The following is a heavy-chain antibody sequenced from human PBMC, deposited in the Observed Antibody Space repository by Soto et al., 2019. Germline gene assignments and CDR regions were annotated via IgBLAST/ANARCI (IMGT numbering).Heavy chain of an antibody. Sequence: QVQLVQSGTEVKKPGASVKVSCKASGYTFTSFGLSWVRQAPGQGLEWMGWISADNGNTKYAQNLQGRVTMTTDTSTSTAYMELRSQRSDDTAVYYCARDTDCTSGACYIGYWGQGTLVSVSS. V-gene: IGHV1-18*01. D-gene: IGHD2-8*01. CDR3: ARDTDCTSGACYIGY. CDR1: GYTFTSFG. CDR2: ISADNGNT. J-gene: IGHJ4*02.